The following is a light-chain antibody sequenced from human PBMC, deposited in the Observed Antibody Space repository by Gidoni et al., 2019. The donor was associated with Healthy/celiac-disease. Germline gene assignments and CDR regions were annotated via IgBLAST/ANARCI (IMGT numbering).Light chain of an antibody. CDR1: QSLLHINGYNY. CDR2: LGS. CDR3: MQALQTPRS. Sequence: DNVMTQSPLSLPVTPGEPASISCRSSQSLLHINGYNYLDWYLQKPGPSPQLLIYLGSNRASGVPDRFSGSGSGTDFTLKISRVEAEDVGVYYCMQALQTPRSFGQGTKLEIK. V-gene: IGKV2-28*01. J-gene: IGKJ2*04.